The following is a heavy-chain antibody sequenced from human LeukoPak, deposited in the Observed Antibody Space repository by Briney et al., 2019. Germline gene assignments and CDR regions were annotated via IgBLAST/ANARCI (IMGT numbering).Heavy chain of an antibody. J-gene: IGHJ3*02. Sequence: GGSLRLSCAASGFTFSDYAMNWVRQAPGKGLEWVSGLKSDGSGISYADSVKGRFTISRDNAKNTVFLQMNSLRDEDTGVYYCAKDTWSNSGWTHVFDSWGQGTMVTVSS. V-gene: IGHV3-23*01. D-gene: IGHD6-19*01. CDR3: AKDTWSNSGWTHVFDS. CDR1: GFTFSDYA. CDR2: LKSDGSGI.